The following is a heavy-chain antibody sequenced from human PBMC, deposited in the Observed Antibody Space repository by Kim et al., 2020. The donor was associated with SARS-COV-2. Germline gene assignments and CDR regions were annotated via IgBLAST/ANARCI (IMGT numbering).Heavy chain of an antibody. CDR1: GGSISSSSYY. Sequence: SETLSLTCTVSGGSISSSSYYWGWIRQPPGKGLEWIGSIYYSGSTYYNPSLKSRVTISVDTSKNQFSLKLSSVTAADTAVYYCARSSGSFHFDYWGQGTLVTVSS. V-gene: IGHV4-39*01. J-gene: IGHJ4*02. CDR2: IYYSGST. D-gene: IGHD1-26*01. CDR3: ARSSGSFHFDY.